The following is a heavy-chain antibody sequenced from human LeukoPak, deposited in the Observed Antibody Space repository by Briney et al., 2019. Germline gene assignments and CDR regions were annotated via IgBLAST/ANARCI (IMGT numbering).Heavy chain of an antibody. CDR2: ISWNSGSI. CDR3: AKSRYSSSWAHFDY. CDR1: GFTFDDYA. Sequence: GGSLRLSCAASGFTFDDYAMHGVRKAPGKGLEWASGISWNSGSIGYADSVKGRFTISRDNAKNSLYLQMNSLRAEDMALYYCAKSRYSSSWAHFDYWGQGTLVTVSS. J-gene: IGHJ4*02. V-gene: IGHV3-9*03. D-gene: IGHD6-13*01.